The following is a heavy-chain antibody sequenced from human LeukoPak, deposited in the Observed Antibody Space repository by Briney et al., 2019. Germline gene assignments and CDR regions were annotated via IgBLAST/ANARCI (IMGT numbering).Heavy chain of an antibody. J-gene: IGHJ4*02. CDR3: ASPTRDYSNYNFAY. D-gene: IGHD4-11*01. CDR2: IYYSGST. CDR1: GGSISNSSSYY. V-gene: IGHV4-39*01. Sequence: PSETLSLTCTVSGGSISNSSSYYWGWIRQPPGKGLEWIGSIYYSGSTYYNPSLKSRVTISVDTSKNQFSLKLSSVTAADTAVYYCASPTRDYSNYNFAYWGQGTLVTVSS.